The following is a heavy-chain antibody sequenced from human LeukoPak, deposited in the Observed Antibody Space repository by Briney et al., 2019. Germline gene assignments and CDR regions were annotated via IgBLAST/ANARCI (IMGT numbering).Heavy chain of an antibody. CDR2: INWNGGST. J-gene: IGHJ4*02. CDR3: ARVEWELYYFDY. V-gene: IGHV3-20*01. Sequence: GGSLRLSCAASGFTFDDYGMSWVRQAPGKGLEWVSGINWNGGSTGYADSVKGRFTISRDNAKNSLYLQMNSLRAEDTALYHCARVEWELYYFDYWGQGTLVTVSS. CDR1: GFTFDDYG. D-gene: IGHD1-26*01.